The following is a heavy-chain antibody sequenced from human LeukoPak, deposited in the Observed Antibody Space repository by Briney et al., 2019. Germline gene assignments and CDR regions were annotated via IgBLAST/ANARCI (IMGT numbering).Heavy chain of an antibody. CDR2: IKQDGSEK. CDR1: GFTFRSHW. Sequence: GGSLRLSSAASGFTFRSHWMSWVRQAPGKGLEGVATIKQDGSEKYYMDSVKGRFTISRDNVKNSLYLQMDSLRAEDTAVYYCARDLAGHYYGSGSSFDYWGQGTLVTVSS. D-gene: IGHD3-10*01. CDR3: ARDLAGHYYGSGSSFDY. V-gene: IGHV3-7*01. J-gene: IGHJ4*02.